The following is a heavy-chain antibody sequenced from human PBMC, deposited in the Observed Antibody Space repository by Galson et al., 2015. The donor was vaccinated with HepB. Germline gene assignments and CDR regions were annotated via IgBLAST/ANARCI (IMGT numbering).Heavy chain of an antibody. CDR1: GFTFRDYY. CDR2: ISSSSGTYT. V-gene: IGHV3-11*06. J-gene: IGHJ4*02. D-gene: IGHD4-17*01. CDR3: ARAADSHYGDHTHFDS. Sequence: SLRLSCAASGFTFRDYYMSWIRQTPGKGLEWLSYISSSSGTYTNYADSVKGRLTISRDNAENSLYLQMSSLRVEDTAVYYCARAADSHYGDHTHFDSWGQGTLVTVSS.